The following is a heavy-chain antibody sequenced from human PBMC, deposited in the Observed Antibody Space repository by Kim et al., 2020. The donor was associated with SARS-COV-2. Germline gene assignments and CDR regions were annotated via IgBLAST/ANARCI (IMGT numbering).Heavy chain of an antibody. D-gene: IGHD3-22*01. CDR3: ARGGDYYDGNGYYPSDY. J-gene: IGHJ4*02. CDR2: IYYTGST. Sequence: SETLSLTCTVSGGSISNYYWYWIRQPPGKGLEWIGYIYYTGSTNYNPSLKSRVTISVDTSKNQFSLKLNSVTAADTAVYYCARGGDYYDGNGYYPSDYWGQGSLVTVSS. CDR1: GGSISNYY. V-gene: IGHV4-59*01.